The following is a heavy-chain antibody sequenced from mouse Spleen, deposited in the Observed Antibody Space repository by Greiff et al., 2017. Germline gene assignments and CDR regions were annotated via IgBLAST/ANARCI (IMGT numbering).Heavy chain of an antibody. Sequence: LVESGAELVKPGASVKLSCKASGYTFTEYIIHWVKQRSGQGLEWIGWFYPGRGSIKYNEKFKDKATLTADKSSSTVYMELSRLTSEDSAVYFCARHGEGGYGNLAWFAYWGQGTLVTVSA. CDR1: GYTFTEYI. V-gene: IGHV1-62-2*01. CDR2: FYPGRGSI. CDR3: ARHGEGGYGNLAWFAY. D-gene: IGHD2-1*01. J-gene: IGHJ3*01.